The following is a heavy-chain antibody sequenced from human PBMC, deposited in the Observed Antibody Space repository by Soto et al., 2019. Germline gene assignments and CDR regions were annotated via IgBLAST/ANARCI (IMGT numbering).Heavy chain of an antibody. CDR3: ARGIEYCSGGSCYYYYYYGMDV. CDR1: GGTFSSYA. D-gene: IGHD2-15*01. CDR2: IIPIFGTA. J-gene: IGHJ6*02. Sequence: VKVSCKASGGTFSSYAISWVRQAPGQGLEWMGGIIPIFGTANYAQKFQGRVTITADESTSTAYMELSSLRSEDTAVYYCARGIEYCSGGSCYYYYYYGMDVWGQGTTVTVSS. V-gene: IGHV1-69*13.